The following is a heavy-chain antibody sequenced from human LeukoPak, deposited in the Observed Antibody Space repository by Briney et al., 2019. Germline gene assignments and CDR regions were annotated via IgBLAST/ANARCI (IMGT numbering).Heavy chain of an antibody. CDR2: IRGIGGTT. V-gene: IGHV3-23*01. D-gene: IGHD5-12*01. Sequence: PGQSLSLSCAVYGFTFSRYAMSCVRQAPGERLGWVSGIRGIGGTTFYADSVQGRFTISRDNSEKTVFLQMSSLRAEDTAVYYCAKGDVVTAIIPLDYWGQGTLVTVSS. CDR3: AKGDVVTAIIPLDY. J-gene: IGHJ4*02. CDR1: GFTFSRYA.